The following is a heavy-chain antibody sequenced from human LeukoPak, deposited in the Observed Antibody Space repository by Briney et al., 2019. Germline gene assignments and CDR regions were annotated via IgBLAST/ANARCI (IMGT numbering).Heavy chain of an antibody. CDR1: GFTFSSYS. J-gene: IGHJ4*02. V-gene: IGHV3-21*01. D-gene: IGHD5-18*01. CDR2: ISSSSSYI. CDR3: ARDESYSYGHDY. Sequence: GGSLRLSCAASGFTFSSYSMNWLRQAPGKGLEWVSSISSSSSYIYYADSVKGRFTISRDNAKNSLYLQMNSLRAEDTAAYYCARDESYSYGHDYWGQGTLVTVSS.